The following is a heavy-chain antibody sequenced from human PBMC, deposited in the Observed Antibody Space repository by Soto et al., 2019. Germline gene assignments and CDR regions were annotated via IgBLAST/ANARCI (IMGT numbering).Heavy chain of an antibody. D-gene: IGHD4-4*01. CDR2: INAGNGDT. CDR1: GYTFSSYA. J-gene: IGHJ6*02. V-gene: IGHV1-3*01. CDR3: ASSYSNYALIDYYYYGMDV. Sequence: ASVKVSCKASGYTFSSYAMHWVRQAPGQRLEWMGWINAGNGDTKYSQKFQGRVTITRDTSASTAYMELSSLRSEDTAVYYCASSYSNYALIDYYYYGMDVWGQGTTVTVSS.